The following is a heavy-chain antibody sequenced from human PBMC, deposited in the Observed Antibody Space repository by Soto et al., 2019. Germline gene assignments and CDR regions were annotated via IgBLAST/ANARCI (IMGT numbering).Heavy chain of an antibody. CDR3: SRTEAHDGSSRFAFYI. CDR1: GGNFSSYA. J-gene: IGHJ3*02. Sequence: QVQLVQSGAEVKKPGSSVKVSCKASGGNFSSYAISWVRQAPGQGLEWMGGIIPIFGTANYAQKFQGRVTITADESTSTAYMELSSLRSEDTAVNYCSRTEAHDGSSRFAFYICGQGTMVTVSS. D-gene: IGHD1-1*01. CDR2: IIPIFGTA. V-gene: IGHV1-69*01.